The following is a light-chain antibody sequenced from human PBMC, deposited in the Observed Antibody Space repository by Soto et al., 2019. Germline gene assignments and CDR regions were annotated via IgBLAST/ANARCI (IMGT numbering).Light chain of an antibody. V-gene: IGLV3-21*01. CDR3: KVEMYSSDLHV. Sequence: SYELTEPPSVSVAPGKTARITCGGNNIGSKSVHWYQQKPGQAPVLVIYYDSDRPSGIPERFSGSNSGNTATLTISRVEAGDEVDYSGKVEMYSSDLHVSGTRTKV. CDR1: NIGSKS. CDR2: YDS. J-gene: IGLJ1*01.